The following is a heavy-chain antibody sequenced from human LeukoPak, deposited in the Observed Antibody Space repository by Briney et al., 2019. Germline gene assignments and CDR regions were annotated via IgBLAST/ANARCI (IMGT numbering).Heavy chain of an antibody. Sequence: SETLSLTCTVSGGSISSGGYYWSWIRQPPGRGLEWIGYIYHSGSTYYNPSLKSRVTISVDRSKNQFSLKLSSVTAADTAVYYCARPTMVRGVNIWGQGTMVTVSS. V-gene: IGHV4-30-2*01. CDR2: IYHSGST. CDR1: GGSISSGGYY. D-gene: IGHD3-10*01. CDR3: ARPTMVRGVNI. J-gene: IGHJ3*02.